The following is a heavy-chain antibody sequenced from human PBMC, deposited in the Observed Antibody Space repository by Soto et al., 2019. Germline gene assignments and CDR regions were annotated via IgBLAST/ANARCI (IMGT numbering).Heavy chain of an antibody. D-gene: IGHD3-10*01. J-gene: IGHJ3*02. CDR1: GFTFSSYA. CDR2: ISGSGGST. CDR3: AKDLWFTMVRRAPNDAIDI. Sequence: PGGSLRLSCAASGFTFSSYAMSWVRQAPGKGLEWVSAISGSGGSTYYADSVKGRFTISRDNSKNTLYLQMNSLRAEDTAVYYCAKDLWFTMVRRAPNDAIDIWGQGTIITV. V-gene: IGHV3-23*01.